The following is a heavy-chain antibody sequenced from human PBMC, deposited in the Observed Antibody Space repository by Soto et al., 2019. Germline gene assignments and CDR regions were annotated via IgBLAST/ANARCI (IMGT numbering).Heavy chain of an antibody. CDR2: IIPILGIA. CDR3: ARGGSYYGSGTRTDY. J-gene: IGHJ4*02. CDR1: GGTFSSYT. D-gene: IGHD3-10*01. V-gene: IGHV1-69*02. Sequence: QVQLVQSGAEVKKPGSSVKVSCKASGGTFSSYTISWVRQAPGQGLEWMGRIIPILGIANYAQKFQGGVTITADKSTSTAYMELSSLRSEDTAVYYCARGGSYYGSGTRTDYWGQGTLVTVSS.